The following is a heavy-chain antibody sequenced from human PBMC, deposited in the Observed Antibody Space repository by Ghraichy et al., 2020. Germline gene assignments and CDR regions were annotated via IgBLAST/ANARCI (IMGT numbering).Heavy chain of an antibody. CDR3: AKDGGYSDSSGNYYDDF. D-gene: IGHD3-22*01. J-gene: IGHJ4*02. V-gene: IGHV3-23*01. Sequence: GGSLRLSCVASGFTFSSYVMSWVRQAPGKGLEWVSAISSSGGTTYYGDSVKGRFTISRDNSKNTLFLQMNNLRAEDTAVYYCAKDGGYSDSSGNYYDDFWGLGTLVTVSS. CDR2: ISSSGGTT. CDR1: GFTFSSYV.